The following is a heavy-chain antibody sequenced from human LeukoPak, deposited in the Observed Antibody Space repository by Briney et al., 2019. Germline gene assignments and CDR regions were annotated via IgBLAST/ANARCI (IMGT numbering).Heavy chain of an antibody. D-gene: IGHD2-2*01. J-gene: IGHJ4*02. CDR1: GGTFSSYA. CDR2: IIPIFGTA. V-gene: IGHV1-69*13. Sequence: ASVKVSCKASGGTFSSYAISWVRQAPGQGLEWMGGIIPIFGTANYAQKFQGRVTITADESTSTAYMELSSLRSEDTAVYYCARERTIVVPAARSGFDYWGQGTLVTVSS. CDR3: ARERTIVVPAARSGFDY.